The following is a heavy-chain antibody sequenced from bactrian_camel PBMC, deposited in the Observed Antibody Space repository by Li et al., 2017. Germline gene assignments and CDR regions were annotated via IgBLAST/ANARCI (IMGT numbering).Heavy chain of an antibody. J-gene: IGHJ4*01. D-gene: IGHD1*01. CDR2: MYAGTGRA. CDR1: RYTDSSFS. Sequence: HVQLVESGGGSVQAGESLKLSCVASRYTDSSFSLGWFRQAPGKEREGVAAMYAGTGRAYYLDSVKGRLTISKDSAKNTLYLQMNSLKPEDTAMYWCAADATRCIGDALGARFTYCGRGDPGHRL. V-gene: IGHV3S1*01.